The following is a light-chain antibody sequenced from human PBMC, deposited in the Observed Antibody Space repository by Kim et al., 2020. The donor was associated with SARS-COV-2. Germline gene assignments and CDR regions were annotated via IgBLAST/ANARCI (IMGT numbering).Light chain of an antibody. CDR2: DAS. J-gene: IGKJ4*01. Sequence: PAGERDTRACRASQGVRSFVAWFEQSTGRAPRLLIYDASERATGISARFSGSGSGTDLTLTSSSLEPEDFAVFFCQQRSNWPALSFGGGTKVDIK. CDR3: QQRSNWPALS. CDR1: QGVRSF. V-gene: IGKV3-11*01.